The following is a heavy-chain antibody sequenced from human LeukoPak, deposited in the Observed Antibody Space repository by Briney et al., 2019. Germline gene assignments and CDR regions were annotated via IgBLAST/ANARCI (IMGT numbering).Heavy chain of an antibody. J-gene: IGHJ4*02. CDR3: VKGGSGSYRGDLGY. Sequence: GGSLRLSCSASGFSFSSHAMHWVRQAPGRGLEYVSVISSNGGSTYYADSVRGRFTISRDNSKNTLYLQMSSLRAEDTAVYYCVKGGSGSYRGDLGYWGQGTLVTVSS. CDR1: GFSFSSHA. D-gene: IGHD3-10*01. CDR2: ISSNGGST. V-gene: IGHV3-64D*09.